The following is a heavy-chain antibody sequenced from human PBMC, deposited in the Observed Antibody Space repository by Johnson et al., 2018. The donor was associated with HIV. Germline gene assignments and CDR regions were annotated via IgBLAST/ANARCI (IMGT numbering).Heavy chain of an antibody. CDR1: GFTFHNYG. Sequence: VQLVESGGGVVRPGGSLRLSCAASGFTFHNYGMTWVRQVPGKGLEWVSGINWNGGSIGYVDSVKGRFTVSRDNAKDSLYLQMNSLRSEDTAVYYCARDRRLSLYYYDSSGYYRPDAFDIWGQGTMVTVSS. V-gene: IGHV3-20*04. D-gene: IGHD3-22*01. J-gene: IGHJ3*02. CDR2: INWNGGSI. CDR3: ARDRRLSLYYYDSSGYYRPDAFDI.